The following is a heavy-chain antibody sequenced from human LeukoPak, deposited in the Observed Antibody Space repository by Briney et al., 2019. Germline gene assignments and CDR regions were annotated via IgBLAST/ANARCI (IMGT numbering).Heavy chain of an antibody. J-gene: IGHJ6*02. V-gene: IGHV4-34*01. D-gene: IGHD3-3*01. CDR3: ARGRTYYDFWSGYYTLNYGMDV. Sequence: SETLSLTCAVYGGSFSGYYWSWIRQPPRKGLEWIGEINHSGSTNYNPSLKSRVTISVDTSKNQFSLKLSSVTAADTAVYYCARGRTYYDFWSGYYTLNYGMDVWGQGTTVTVSS. CDR1: GGSFSGYY. CDR2: INHSGST.